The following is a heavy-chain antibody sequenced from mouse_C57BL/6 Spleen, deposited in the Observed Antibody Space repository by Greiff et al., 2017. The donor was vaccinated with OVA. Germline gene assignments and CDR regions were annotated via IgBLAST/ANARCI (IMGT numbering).Heavy chain of an antibody. CDR2: ISSGSSTI. J-gene: IGHJ4*01. V-gene: IGHV5-17*01. CDR1: GFTFSDYG. Sequence: VQLKESGGGLVKPGGSLKLSCAASGFTFSDYGMPWVRQAPEKGLEWVAYISSGSSTIYYADTVKGRFTISRDNAKNTLFLQMTSLRSEDTAMYYCARFCYGSSYAMDYWGQGTSVTVSS. CDR3: ARFCYGSSYAMDY. D-gene: IGHD1-1*01.